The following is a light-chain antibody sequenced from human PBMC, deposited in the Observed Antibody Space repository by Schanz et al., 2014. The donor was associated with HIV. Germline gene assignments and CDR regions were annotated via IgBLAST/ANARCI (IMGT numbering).Light chain of an antibody. V-gene: IGKV1-5*01. CDR3: LQYSDNAYT. CDR2: EAS. Sequence: DIQMTQSPSTLSASVGDRVSISCRASQSISNWLAWYQQKPGKAPDLLIYEASILETGVPSRFSGSGSGTEFTLTINSLQPDDFATYYCLQYSDNAYTFGQGTKLEVK. J-gene: IGKJ2*01. CDR1: QSISNW.